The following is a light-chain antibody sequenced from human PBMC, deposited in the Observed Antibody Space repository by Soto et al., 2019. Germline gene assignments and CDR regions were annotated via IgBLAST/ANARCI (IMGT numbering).Light chain of an antibody. CDR1: QSVASD. V-gene: IGKV3-11*01. J-gene: IGKJ4*01. CDR3: QQRRNWPPLT. Sequence: EIVFTQSQATLSLSPGERATLSCRASQSVASDLAWYQQKPGQAPRLLLYDASIRATGIPARFSGSGSGTEFTLTISSLEPEDFAVYYWQQRRNWPPLTFGGGTKVEIK. CDR2: DAS.